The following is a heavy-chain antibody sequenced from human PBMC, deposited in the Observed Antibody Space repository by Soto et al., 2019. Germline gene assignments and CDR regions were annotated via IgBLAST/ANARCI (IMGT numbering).Heavy chain of an antibody. D-gene: IGHD4-17*01. Sequence: AASVKVSCKASGYTFTSYDINWVRQATGQGLEWMGWMNPNSGNTGYAQKFQGRVTMTRNTSISTAYMELSSLRSEDTAVYYCARGYLVDYGDSYYFDYWGQGTLVTVSS. CDR2: MNPNSGNT. V-gene: IGHV1-8*01. J-gene: IGHJ4*02. CDR1: GYTFTSYD. CDR3: ARGYLVDYGDSYYFDY.